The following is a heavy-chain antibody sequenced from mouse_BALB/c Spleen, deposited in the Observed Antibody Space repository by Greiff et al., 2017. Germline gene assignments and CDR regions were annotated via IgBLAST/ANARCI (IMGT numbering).Heavy chain of an antibody. J-gene: IGHJ4*01. CDR2: ISYSGST. CDR1: GYSITSDYA. D-gene: IGHD1-1*01. Sequence: EVQLQQSGPGLVKPSQSLSLTCTVTGYSITSDYAWNWIRQFPGNKLEWMGYISYSGSTSYNPSLKSRISITRDTSKNQFFLQLNSVTTEDTATYYCARSYDYAMDYWGQGTSVTVSS. CDR3: ARSYDYAMDY. V-gene: IGHV3-2*02.